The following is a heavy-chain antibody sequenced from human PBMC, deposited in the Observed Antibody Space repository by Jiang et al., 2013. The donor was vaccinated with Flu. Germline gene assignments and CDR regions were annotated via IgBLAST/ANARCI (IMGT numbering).Heavy chain of an antibody. D-gene: IGHD4-11*01. Sequence: LVESGGDLVQPGGSLRLSCAASGFSFSGYEMNWVRQAPGKGLEWVSYISGDGYTIYYADSVKGRFTISRDNAKDSLYLQMHSLRADDTAVYYCARDDFGNYFFDSWGPGTLVTVSS. J-gene: IGHJ4*02. CDR2: ISGDGYTI. CDR3: ARDDFGNYFFDS. CDR1: GFSFSGYE. V-gene: IGHV3-48*03.